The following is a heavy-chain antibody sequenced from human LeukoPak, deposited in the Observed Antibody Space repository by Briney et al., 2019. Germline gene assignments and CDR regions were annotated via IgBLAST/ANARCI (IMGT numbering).Heavy chain of an antibody. D-gene: IGHD6-13*01. J-gene: IGHJ4*02. V-gene: IGHV3-21*01. Sequence: GGSLRLSCAASGFTFSSYSMNWVRQAPGKGLEWVSSISSSSSYIYYADSVKGRFTISRDNAKNTLYLQMSSLRAEDTAVYYCATSPLDSRCYFDYWGQGTLVTVSS. CDR2: ISSSSSYI. CDR1: GFTFSSYS. CDR3: ATSPLDSRCYFDY.